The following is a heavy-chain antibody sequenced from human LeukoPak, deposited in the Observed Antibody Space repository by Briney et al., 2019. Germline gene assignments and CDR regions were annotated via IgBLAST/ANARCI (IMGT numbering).Heavy chain of an antibody. J-gene: IGHJ4*02. CDR3: ANPWELLRSGDY. D-gene: IGHD1-26*01. V-gene: IGHV3-30*02. Sequence: GGSLRLSCAASGFTFSSYGMHWVRQAPGKGLEWVAFIRYDGSNKYYADSVKGRFTISRDNSKNTLYLQMNSLRAEDTAVYYCANPWELLRSGDYWGQGTLVTVSS. CDR1: GFTFSSYG. CDR2: IRYDGSNK.